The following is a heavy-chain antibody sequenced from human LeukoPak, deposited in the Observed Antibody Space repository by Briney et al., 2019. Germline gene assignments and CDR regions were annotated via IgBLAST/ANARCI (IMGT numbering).Heavy chain of an antibody. CDR2: IYSSGNT. CDR3: ARENIVLMVYASKGLDRYFDY. CDR1: GGSINRGSYH. V-gene: IGHV4-61*02. J-gene: IGHJ4*02. D-gene: IGHD2-8*01. Sequence: SETLSLLCTDSGGSINRGSYHWSSIRQPAGQGLEWIRLIYSSGNTNYNPPLKSRDPISVDTSNNHFSLKLSSVTAADTAVYYCARENIVLMVYASKGLDRYFDYWGQGTLVTVS.